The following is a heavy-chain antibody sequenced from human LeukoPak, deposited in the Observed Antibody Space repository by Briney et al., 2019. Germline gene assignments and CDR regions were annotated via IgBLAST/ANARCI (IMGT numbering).Heavy chain of an antibody. J-gene: IGHJ5*02. CDR3: ARGMIAAAENWFDP. Sequence: ASVKVSCKASGYTFTSYGISWVRQAPGRGLEWMGWISAYNGNTNYAQKLQGRVTMTTDTSTSTAYMELRSLRSDDTAVYYCARGMIAAAENWFDPWGQGTLVTVSS. V-gene: IGHV1-18*01. CDR2: ISAYNGNT. D-gene: IGHD6-13*01. CDR1: GYTFTSYG.